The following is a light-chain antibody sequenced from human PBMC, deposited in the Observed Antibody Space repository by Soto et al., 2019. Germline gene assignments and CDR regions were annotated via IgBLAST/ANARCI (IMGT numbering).Light chain of an antibody. CDR3: SSYTSSSTL. CDR2: DVS. Sequence: QSALTQPASVSGSPGQSITISCTGTSSDVGGYNYVSWYQQHPGKAPQLMIYDVSNRPSGVSNRFSGSKSGNTAALTISGLQAEDEADYYCSSYTSSSTLIGGGTKLTV. J-gene: IGLJ2*01. CDR1: SSDVGGYNY. V-gene: IGLV2-14*01.